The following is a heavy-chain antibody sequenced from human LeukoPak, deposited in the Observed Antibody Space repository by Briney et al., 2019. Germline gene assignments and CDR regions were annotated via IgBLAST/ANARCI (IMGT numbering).Heavy chain of an antibody. CDR1: GFTFSSYA. CDR3: AKDRDIVVLPNLVELRWRPLDL. Sequence: LPGGSLRLSCAASGFTFSSYAMNWVRQAPGQGLEWVSGISGSGISTYYGDSMKGRFTISRDNSKNTLYLQMNSLRAEDTAVYYCAKDRDIVVLPNLVELRWRPLDLWGQGTLVTVSS. J-gene: IGHJ5*02. CDR2: ISGSGIST. V-gene: IGHV3-23*01. D-gene: IGHD2-2*01.